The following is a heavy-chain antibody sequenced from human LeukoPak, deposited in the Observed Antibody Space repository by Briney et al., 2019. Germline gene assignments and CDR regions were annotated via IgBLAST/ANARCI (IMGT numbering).Heavy chain of an antibody. CDR1: GFTFRNYG. Sequence: GGSLRLSCAASGFTFRNYGMTWARQAPGKGLEWVAGISGSGGTTHYSDSVKGRCTISRDNSKNTLSLQINSLRAEDTAVYYCAQIHDHGDYVAFWGQGALVTVSS. D-gene: IGHD1-1*01. CDR3: AQIHDHGDYVAF. J-gene: IGHJ4*02. CDR2: ISGSGGTT. V-gene: IGHV3-23*01.